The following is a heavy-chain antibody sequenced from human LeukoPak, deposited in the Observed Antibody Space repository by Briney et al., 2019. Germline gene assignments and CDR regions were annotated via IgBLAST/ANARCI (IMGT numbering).Heavy chain of an antibody. V-gene: IGHV3-48*01. CDR3: AELGITMIGGV. J-gene: IGHJ6*04. CDR1: GFTFVSYN. D-gene: IGHD3-10*02. CDR2: ISSSSSLI. Sequence: GGSLRLSCGASGFTFVSYNINWVRQAPGKGLEWIAYISSSSSLIYYAGSVKGRFTVSRDSAKRSLYLQMNSLRAEDTAVYYCAELGITMIGGVWGKGTTVTISS.